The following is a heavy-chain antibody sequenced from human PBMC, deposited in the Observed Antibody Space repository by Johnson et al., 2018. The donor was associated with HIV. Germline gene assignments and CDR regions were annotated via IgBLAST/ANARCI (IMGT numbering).Heavy chain of an antibody. CDR1: GFIVSSHC. D-gene: IGHD3-10*01. CDR3: ARDFVAFGECTAFDI. V-gene: IGHV3-53*01. CDR2: IYSGGST. J-gene: IGHJ3*02. Sequence: EVQLVESGGGLMQPGGSLRLSCAASGFIVSSHCMTWVRQAPGKGLEWVSVIYSGGSTYYVDSVKGRFTISRDNSKNTLCLQMNSLRAEDTALYYCARDFVAFGECTAFDIWGQGTMVAVSS.